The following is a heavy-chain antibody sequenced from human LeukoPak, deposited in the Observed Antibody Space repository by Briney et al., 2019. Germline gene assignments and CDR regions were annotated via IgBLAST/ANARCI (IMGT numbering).Heavy chain of an antibody. V-gene: IGHV3-23*01. J-gene: IGHJ3*02. D-gene: IGHD1-26*01. CDR3: AKDRKWELPIDAFDI. Sequence: GGSLRLSCAASGFTFRSYAMSWVRQAPGKGLEWVSGISGSGDNTYYADSVKGRFTISRDNSKNTLYLQMNSLRAEDTAVYYCAKDRKWELPIDAFDIWGQGTMVTVSS. CDR2: ISGSGDNT. CDR1: GFTFRSYA.